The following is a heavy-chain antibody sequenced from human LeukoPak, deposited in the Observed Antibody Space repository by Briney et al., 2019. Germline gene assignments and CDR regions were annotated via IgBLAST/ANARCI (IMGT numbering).Heavy chain of an antibody. CDR1: GASVNDYF. CDR2: VYSGGTS. CDR3: ARKKFLIMSDAASPYFMAV. Sequence: SETLSLSCSVSGASVNDYFWGWIRQPPGRRLEWIGHVYSGGTSEYSPSLKGRVTISLDASNNQVSLSLTSSTAADTAVYYCARKKFLIMSDAASPYFMAVWGRGTTVTAAS. V-gene: IGHV4-59*02. D-gene: IGHD5/OR15-5a*01. J-gene: IGHJ6*03.